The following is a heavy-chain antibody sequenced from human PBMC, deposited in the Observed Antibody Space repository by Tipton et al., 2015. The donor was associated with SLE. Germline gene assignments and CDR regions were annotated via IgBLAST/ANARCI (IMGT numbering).Heavy chain of an antibody. D-gene: IGHD7-27*01. V-gene: IGHV3-7*01. CDR2: IKQDGSEK. Sequence: SLRLSCAASGFTFSSYDMHWVRQAPGKGLEWVANIKQDGSEKYYVDSVKGRFTISRDNAKNSLYLQMNSLRAEDTAVYYCARDSTGDDAFDIWGQGTMVTVSS. J-gene: IGHJ3*02. CDR1: GFTFSSYD. CDR3: ARDSTGDDAFDI.